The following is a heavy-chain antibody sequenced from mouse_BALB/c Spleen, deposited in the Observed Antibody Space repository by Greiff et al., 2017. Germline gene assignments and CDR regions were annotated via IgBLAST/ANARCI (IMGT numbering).Heavy chain of an antibody. D-gene: IGHD1-1*02. J-gene: IGHJ4*01. V-gene: IGHV5-6-5*01. CDR1: GFTFSSYA. CDR3: ARGVYGYAMDY. Sequence: DVKLVESGGGLVKPGGSLKLSCAASGFTFSSYAMSWVRQTPEKRLEWVASISSGGSTYYPDSVKGRFTISRDNARNILYLQMSSLRSEDTAMYYCARGVYGYAMDYWGQGTSVTVSS. CDR2: ISSGGST.